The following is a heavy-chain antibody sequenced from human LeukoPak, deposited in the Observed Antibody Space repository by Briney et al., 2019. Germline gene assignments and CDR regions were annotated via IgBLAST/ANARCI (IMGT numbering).Heavy chain of an antibody. D-gene: IGHD5-18*01. CDR2: INPSGGST. CDR1: GYTFTSYY. J-gene: IGHJ4*02. CDR3: ARDGCSYGYNY. V-gene: IGHV1-46*01. Sequence: ASVKVPCKASGYTFTSYYMHWVRQAPGQGLEWMGIINPSGGSTSYAQKFQGRVTMTRDMSTSTVYMELSSLRSEDTAVYYCARDGCSYGYNYWGQGTLVTVSS.